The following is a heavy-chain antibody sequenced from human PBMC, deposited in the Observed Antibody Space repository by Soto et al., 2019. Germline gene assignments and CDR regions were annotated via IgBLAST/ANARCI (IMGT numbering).Heavy chain of an antibody. CDR1: GGSISSYY. CDR2: IYYSGST. Sequence: SETLSLTCTVSGGSISSYYWSWILQPPGKGLEWIGYIYYSGSTNYNPSLKSRVIISVDTSKNQFSLKLSSVTAADPAVYYCTRHGLFLQFFVDPYLDYGGQGTLVTLSS. J-gene: IGHJ4*02. D-gene: IGHD3-22*01. CDR3: TRHGLFLQFFVDPYLDY. V-gene: IGHV4-59*08.